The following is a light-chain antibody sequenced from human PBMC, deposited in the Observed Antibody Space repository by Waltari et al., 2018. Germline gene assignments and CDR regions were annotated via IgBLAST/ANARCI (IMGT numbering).Light chain of an antibody. Sequence: DAVMTQSPLSLPITPGQAASMTCRSSQSLLHSNGNTYLSWFLQKPGQPPRRLIYKVYNRDSGVPDRFSGSGAGTDFTLKISRVEAEDVGVYYCMQGTHFPRTFGQGTKVEIK. CDR2: KVY. J-gene: IGKJ1*01. CDR3: MQGTHFPRT. CDR1: QSLLHSNGNTY. V-gene: IGKV2-30*02.